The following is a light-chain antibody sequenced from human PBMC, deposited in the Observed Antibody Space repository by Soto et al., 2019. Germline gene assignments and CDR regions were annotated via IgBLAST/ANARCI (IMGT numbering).Light chain of an antibody. Sequence: QSVLTQPPSVSGTPGQRVTISCSGSGSNIGSNLLNWYQQVPGTAPKLLIYSNDHRPSGVPDRFSGSKSGTSASLAISGLQSEDEADYYCAAWDDTLNGVLFGGGTKVTVL. J-gene: IGLJ2*01. CDR3: AAWDDTLNGVL. CDR1: GSNIGSNL. V-gene: IGLV1-44*01. CDR2: SND.